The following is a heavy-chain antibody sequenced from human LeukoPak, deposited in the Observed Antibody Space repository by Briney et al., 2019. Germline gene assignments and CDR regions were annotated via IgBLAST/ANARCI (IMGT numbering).Heavy chain of an antibody. V-gene: IGHV4-39*01. CDR2: IYYSGST. D-gene: IGHD5-24*01. J-gene: IGHJ4*02. CDR1: GGSISSSSYY. CDR3: ARHEADGYNDYTFDY. Sequence: SETLSLTCTVSGGSISSSSYYWGWIRQPPGKGLEWIGSIYYSGSTYYNPSLKSRVTISVDTSKNQFSLKLSSVTAADTAVYYCARHEADGYNDYTFDYWGQRTLVTVSS.